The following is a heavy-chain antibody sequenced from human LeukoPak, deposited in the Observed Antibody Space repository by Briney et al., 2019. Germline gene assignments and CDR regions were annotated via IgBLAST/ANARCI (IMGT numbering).Heavy chain of an antibody. V-gene: IGHV1-8*01. CDR3: ASNYYDSSGYYKGFDY. J-gene: IGHJ4*02. CDR1: GYTFTSYD. Sequence: ASVKVSCKASGYTFTSYDINWVRQATGQGLEWMGWMNPNSGNTGYAQKFQGRVTMTRDMSTSTVYMELSSLRSEDTAVYYCASNYYDSSGYYKGFDYWGQGTLVTVSS. CDR2: MNPNSGNT. D-gene: IGHD3-22*01.